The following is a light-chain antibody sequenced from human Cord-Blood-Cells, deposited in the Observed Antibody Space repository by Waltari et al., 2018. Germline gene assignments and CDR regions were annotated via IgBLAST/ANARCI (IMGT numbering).Light chain of an antibody. CDR2: YDS. CDR1: NIGSKS. CDR3: QVWDSSSDHVV. Sequence: SYVLTQPPSVSVAPGKTARTTCGGNNIGSKSVQWYPQKPGKAPVLFIYYDSDRPSGMPGRFSGSSSGNTATLTISRGEAGNEANYYSQVWDSSSDHVVFGGGTKLTVL. J-gene: IGLJ2*01. V-gene: IGLV3-21*04.